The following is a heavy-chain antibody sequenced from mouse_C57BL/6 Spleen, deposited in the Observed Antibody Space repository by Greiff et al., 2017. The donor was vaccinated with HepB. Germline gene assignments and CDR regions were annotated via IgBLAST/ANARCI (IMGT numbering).Heavy chain of an antibody. J-gene: IGHJ2*01. V-gene: IGHV8-8*01. CDR2: IWWDDDK. Sequence: QVQLKESGPGILQPSQTLSLTCSFSGFSLSTFGMGVGWIRQPSGKGLEWLAHIWWDDDKYYNPALKSRLTTSKDTSKNQVFLMIANVDTADTATYYCARIEGNWDEYYFDYWGQGTTLTVSS. CDR3: ARIEGNWDEYYFDY. D-gene: IGHD4-1*01. CDR1: GFSLSTFGMG.